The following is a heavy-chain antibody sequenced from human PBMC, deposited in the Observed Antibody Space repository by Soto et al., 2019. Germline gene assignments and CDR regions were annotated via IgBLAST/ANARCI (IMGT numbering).Heavy chain of an antibody. J-gene: IGHJ4*02. D-gene: IGHD2-15*01. V-gene: IGHV3-30-3*01. CDR1: GFSFSSYA. CDR2: ISYDGSNK. CDR3: ARDMYAMVAATHYFDY. Sequence: QVQLVESGGGVVQPGRSLRLSCAASGFSFSSYAMHWVRQAPGKGLEWVAVISYDGSNKYYADSVKGRFTISRDNSKNTLYLQMNSLRAEDTAVYYCARDMYAMVAATHYFDYWGKGTLVTVSS.